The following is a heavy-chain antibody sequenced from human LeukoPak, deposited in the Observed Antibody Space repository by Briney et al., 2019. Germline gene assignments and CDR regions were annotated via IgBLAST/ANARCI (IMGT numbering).Heavy chain of an antibody. Sequence: GASVKVSCKASGGTFNNFAISWVRQAPGQGLEWVGGIIPMSGTANYAQKFQGRVTMTRDTSTSTVYMELSSLRSEDTAVYYCARDADKGSYGSYDYWGQGTLVTVSS. CDR2: IIPMSGTA. D-gene: IGHD3-10*01. CDR3: ARDADKGSYGSYDY. J-gene: IGHJ4*02. V-gene: IGHV1-69*05. CDR1: GGTFNNFA.